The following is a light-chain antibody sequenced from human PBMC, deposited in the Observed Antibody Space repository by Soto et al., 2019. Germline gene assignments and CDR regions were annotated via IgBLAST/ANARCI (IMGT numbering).Light chain of an antibody. J-gene: IGLJ1*01. CDR2: EVS. CDR1: SGDVGAYKY. CDR3: SSYAGSKNV. V-gene: IGLV2-8*01. Sequence: QSVLTQPPSASGSPGQSVTISCTGTSGDVGAYKYVSWYQQHPGKAPKLMIYEVSKRPSGVPDRFSGSKSGNTASLTVSGLQAEDEADYYGSSYAGSKNVFGTGTKLTVL.